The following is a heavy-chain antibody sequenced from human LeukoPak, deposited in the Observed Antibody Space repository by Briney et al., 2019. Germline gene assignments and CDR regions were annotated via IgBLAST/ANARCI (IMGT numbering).Heavy chain of an antibody. J-gene: IGHJ3*02. Sequence: SETLSLTCAVYGGSFSGDYWSWIRQPPGKGLEWMGEINHSGSTNYNPSLKSRVTISVDTSKNQLSLKLSSVTGADTAVYYCARDKSTIVASHDAFDIWGQGTMVTVSS. CDR1: GGSFSGDY. CDR2: INHSGST. D-gene: IGHD3-22*01. V-gene: IGHV4-34*01. CDR3: ARDKSTIVASHDAFDI.